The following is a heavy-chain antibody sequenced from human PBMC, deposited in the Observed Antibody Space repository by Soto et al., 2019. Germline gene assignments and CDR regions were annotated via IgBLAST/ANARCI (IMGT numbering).Heavy chain of an antibody. CDR1: GGSISIGGYY. V-gene: IGHV4-31*03. D-gene: IGHD4-17*01. Sequence: PSETLSLTCTVSGGSISIGGYYWSWIRQHPGKGLEWIGYIYYSGSTYYNPSLKSRVTISVGTSKNQFSLKLSSVTAADTAVYYCARGYYGDNLVFDYWGQGTLVTVSS. J-gene: IGHJ4*02. CDR3: ARGYYGDNLVFDY. CDR2: IYYSGST.